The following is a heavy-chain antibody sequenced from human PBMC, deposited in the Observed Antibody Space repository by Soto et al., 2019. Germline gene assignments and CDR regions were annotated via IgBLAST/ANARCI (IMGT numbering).Heavy chain of an antibody. D-gene: IGHD3-22*01. J-gene: IGHJ4*02. Sequence: QVQLVESGGGVVQPGRSLRLSCEGSGFTSSSYVMHWVRQAPGKGLEWVSLISFDGSKKDYADCVKGRFTISRDNSKNLMYLQMNSVRPEDTAVYDCARGGFYDYGSSGYSPDYWGQGTLVTVSA. CDR3: ARGGFYDYGSSGYSPDY. CDR2: ISFDGSKK. V-gene: IGHV3-30-3*01. CDR1: GFTSSSYV.